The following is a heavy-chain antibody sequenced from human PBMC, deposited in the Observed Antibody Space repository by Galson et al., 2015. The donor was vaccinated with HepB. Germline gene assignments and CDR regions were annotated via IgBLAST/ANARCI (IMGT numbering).Heavy chain of an antibody. D-gene: IGHD4-17*01. Sequence: SLRLSCAASGFIFSGYCMHWVRQATGKGLVWVSRISSDGTNVSYADSVKGRFTISRDNAKNMLYLQMNSLRAEDTAVYYCARDYGDHTINSRVFNYWGQGSLVTVSS. CDR2: ISSDGTNV. CDR3: ARDYGDHTINSRVFNY. V-gene: IGHV3-74*01. J-gene: IGHJ4*02. CDR1: GFIFSGYC.